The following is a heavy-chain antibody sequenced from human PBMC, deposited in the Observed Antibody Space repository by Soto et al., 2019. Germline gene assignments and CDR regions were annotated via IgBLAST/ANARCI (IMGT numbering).Heavy chain of an antibody. CDR3: ARRLSPLDPYYFDY. CDR1: GYSFTTYW. Sequence: RGESLKISCKGSGYSFTTYWIAWVRQMPGKGLEWMGIIYPGDSDTRYSPSFQGQVTISADKSISTAYLQWSSLKASDTAMYYCARRLSPLDPYYFDYWGQGTLVTVSS. V-gene: IGHV5-51*01. CDR2: IYPGDSDT. J-gene: IGHJ4*02.